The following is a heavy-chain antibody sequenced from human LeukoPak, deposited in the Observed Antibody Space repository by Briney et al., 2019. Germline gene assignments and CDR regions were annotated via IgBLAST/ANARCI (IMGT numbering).Heavy chain of an antibody. CDR2: IYYSGST. J-gene: IGHJ4*02. CDR1: GGSISSYY. D-gene: IGHD5-12*01. V-gene: IGHV4-59*01. CDR3: ARGGYTGYDSPYVFDY. Sequence: PSETLSLSCTVSGGSISSYYWSWIRQPPGEGLEWIGNIYYSGSTNYNPSLTSRLTISVDKSKNQFSLKLSSVTAADTAVYYCARGGYTGYDSPYVFDYWGQGTLVTVSS.